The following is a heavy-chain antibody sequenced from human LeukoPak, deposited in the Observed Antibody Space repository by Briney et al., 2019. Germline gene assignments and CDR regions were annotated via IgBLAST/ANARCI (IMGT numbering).Heavy chain of an antibody. CDR2: LDGRGGYT. Sequence: PGGSLRLSCAASRFTFTSYGMSWVSQAQGKGPEWVSALDGRGGYTYYADSVKGRFTISRDNSKKTLFLQMNSLRAEDTALYYCAKQTAEGDYDFWRGYYGFDYWGQGTLVTVSS. CDR1: RFTFTSYG. D-gene: IGHD3-3*01. V-gene: IGHV3-23*01. CDR3: AKQTAEGDYDFWRGYYGFDY. J-gene: IGHJ4*02.